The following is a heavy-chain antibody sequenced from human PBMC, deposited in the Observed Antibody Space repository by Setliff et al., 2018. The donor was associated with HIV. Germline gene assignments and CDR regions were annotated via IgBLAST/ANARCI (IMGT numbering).Heavy chain of an antibody. Sequence: SETLSLTCNVSGGSISIGGYYWGWIRQPPGEGLEWIGSIHYSGRTFYNPSVKSRIALSMDTSKNRLSLRLTSVTAADTAVYYCARHQGGSYSPHYSFDYWGQGTLVTVSS. CDR1: GGSISIGGYY. J-gene: IGHJ4*02. D-gene: IGHD1-26*01. CDR2: IHYSGRT. V-gene: IGHV4-39*07. CDR3: ARHQGGSYSPHYSFDY.